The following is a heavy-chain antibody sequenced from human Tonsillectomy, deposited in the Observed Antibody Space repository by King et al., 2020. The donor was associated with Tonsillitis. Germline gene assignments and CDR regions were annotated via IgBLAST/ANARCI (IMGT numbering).Heavy chain of an antibody. J-gene: IGHJ4*02. CDR2: ICYSGNT. V-gene: IGHV4-39*01. Sequence: LQLQESGPGLVKPSETLSLTCTVSDASISSRNYCWGWIRQPPGKGLEWIGNICYSGNTFYKPSLRSRVTISVDMSNNQFSLKLSSVTAADTALFYCARHRAYSSIFDYWGQGTLVTVSS. CDR3: ARHRAYSSIFDY. D-gene: IGHD5-18*01. CDR1: DASISSRNYC.